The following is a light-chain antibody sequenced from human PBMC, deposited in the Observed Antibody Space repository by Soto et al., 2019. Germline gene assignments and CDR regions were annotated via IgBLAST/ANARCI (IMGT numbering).Light chain of an antibody. Sequence: ETVMTQSPATLSLSPGERATLSCRASQSVSSKLVWYQQKPGQAPRFPIYGASTRATGIPARFRGSGSGTEFTLIIDSLQSEDFAVYYCQQYDDWPPAFGGGTKVEIK. J-gene: IGKJ4*01. V-gene: IGKV3-15*01. CDR2: GAS. CDR3: QQYDDWPPA. CDR1: QSVSSK.